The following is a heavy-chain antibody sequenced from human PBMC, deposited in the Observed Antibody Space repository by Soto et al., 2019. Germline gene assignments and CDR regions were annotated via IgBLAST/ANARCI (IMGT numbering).Heavy chain of an antibody. CDR2: IYYSERTSYNSGST. Sequence: PSETLSLTCTVSGDSMTSRSYYWGWIRQPPGKGLEWIGSIYYSERTSYNSGSTYYSPSLKSRVTISGDTSKIQFSLKLSSVTAADTAVYYCARHTRNQFDPWGQGTLVTVSS. CDR1: GDSMTSRSYY. CDR3: ARHTRNQFDP. V-gene: IGHV4-39*01. J-gene: IGHJ5*02.